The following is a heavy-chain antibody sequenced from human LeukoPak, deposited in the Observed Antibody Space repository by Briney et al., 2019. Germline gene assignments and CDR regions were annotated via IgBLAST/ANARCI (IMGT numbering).Heavy chain of an antibody. J-gene: IGHJ5*02. Sequence: PSETLSLTCTVSGASVSSDYWSWIRQSPGKGLEWIGYIYHSGHTMSNPSLKSRVSLSLDTSNNQFSLRLSSVTAADTAVYYCARHPFQYPFDHWGQGTVVSVSS. CDR2: IYHSGHT. CDR3: ARHPFQYPFDH. V-gene: IGHV4-59*08. D-gene: IGHD4-4*01. CDR1: GASVSSDY.